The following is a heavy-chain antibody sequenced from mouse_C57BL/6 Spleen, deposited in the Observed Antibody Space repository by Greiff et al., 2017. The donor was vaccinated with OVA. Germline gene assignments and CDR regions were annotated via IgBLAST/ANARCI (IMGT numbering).Heavy chain of an antibody. CDR3: ARGGSSGFAWFGY. CDR2: IYPSDSET. D-gene: IGHD3-2*02. Sequence: QVQLQQPGAELVRPGSSVKLSCKASGYTFTSYWMDWVKQRPGQGLEWIGNIYPSDSETHYNQKFKDKATLTVDKSSSTAYMQLSSLTSEDSAVYYCARGGSSGFAWFGYWGQGTLVTVSA. V-gene: IGHV1-61*01. J-gene: IGHJ3*01. CDR1: GYTFTSYW.